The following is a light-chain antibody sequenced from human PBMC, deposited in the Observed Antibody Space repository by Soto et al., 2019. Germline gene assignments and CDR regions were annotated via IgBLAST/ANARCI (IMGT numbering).Light chain of an antibody. CDR1: SSDIGDYDY. CDR2: EVS. V-gene: IGLV2-14*01. Sequence: QSVLTQPASVSGSPGQSITISCTGSSSDIGDYDYVSWYQQHPGKAPKVLISEVSNRPSGVSNRFSGSKSGNTASLTISGLLAEDEADYYCNSYATGNTRVFGTGTKVTVL. J-gene: IGLJ1*01. CDR3: NSYATGNTRV.